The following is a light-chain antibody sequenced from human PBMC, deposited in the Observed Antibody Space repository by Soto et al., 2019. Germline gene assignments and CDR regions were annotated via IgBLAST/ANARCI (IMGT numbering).Light chain of an antibody. CDR3: QQTHSFPLT. CDR2: SAS. CDR1: QDISRW. V-gene: IGKV1-12*01. J-gene: IGKJ4*02. Sequence: DIQMTQSPSSVSASVGDRVTITCRASQDISRWLAWYQQKPGKAPKLLINSASSLQSGVPSTFSGSRSGTDFTLTISHLQPEDFATYYCQQTHSFPLTFGGGTKVEIK.